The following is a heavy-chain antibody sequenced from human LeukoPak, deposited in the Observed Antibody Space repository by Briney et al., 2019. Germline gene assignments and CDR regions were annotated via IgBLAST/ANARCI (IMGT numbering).Heavy chain of an antibody. Sequence: ASVKVSCKASGYTFSTYGISWVRQAPGQGPEWMGWINTDTGSTYYAQKFQGRVTLTRDTSTSTAYMELRSLTSDDTAIYYCARKILAVHSYNYWGQGTLVTLSS. V-gene: IGHV1-18*01. CDR2: INTDTGST. J-gene: IGHJ4*02. D-gene: IGHD2-8*02. CDR3: ARKILAVHSYNY. CDR1: GYTFSTYG.